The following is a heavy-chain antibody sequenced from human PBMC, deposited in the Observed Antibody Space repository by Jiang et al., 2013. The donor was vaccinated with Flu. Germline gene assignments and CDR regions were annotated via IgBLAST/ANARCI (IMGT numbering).Heavy chain of an antibody. Sequence: SGDSVSSNSAAWNWIRQSPSRGLEWLGRTYYRSKWYNDYAVSVKSRITINPDTSKNQFSLQLNSVTPEDTAVYYCARDEAVAGHNYYYYGMDVWGKGTTVTVSS. J-gene: IGHJ6*04. V-gene: IGHV6-1*01. CDR2: TYYRSKWYN. D-gene: IGHD6-19*01. CDR3: ARDEAVAGHNYYYYGMDV. CDR1: GDSVSSNSAA.